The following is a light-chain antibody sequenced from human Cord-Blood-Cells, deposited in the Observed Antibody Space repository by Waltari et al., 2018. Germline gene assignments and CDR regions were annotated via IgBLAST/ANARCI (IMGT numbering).Light chain of an antibody. Sequence: QSVLTQPPSVSGAPGQRVTISCTGSSSNIGAGYDVHWSQQLPGTAPKHLIYGNSNRPSGVPDRFSGSKSGTSASLAITGLQAEDEADYYCQSYDSSLSGVVFGGGTKLTVL. J-gene: IGLJ2*01. CDR1: SSNIGAGYD. CDR2: GNS. CDR3: QSYDSSLSGVV. V-gene: IGLV1-40*01.